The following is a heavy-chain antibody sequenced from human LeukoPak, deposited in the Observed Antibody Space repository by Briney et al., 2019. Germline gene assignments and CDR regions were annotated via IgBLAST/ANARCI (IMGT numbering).Heavy chain of an antibody. Sequence: ASVKVSCKASGYTFTSYGISWVRQAPGQGLEWMGWISAYNGNTNYAQKLQGRVTMTTDTSTSTAYMELRSLRPDDTAVYYCARAQVGSSSWYYFDYWGQGTLVTVSS. D-gene: IGHD6-13*01. CDR2: ISAYNGNT. J-gene: IGHJ4*02. CDR1: GYTFTSYG. V-gene: IGHV1-18*01. CDR3: ARAQVGSSSWYYFDY.